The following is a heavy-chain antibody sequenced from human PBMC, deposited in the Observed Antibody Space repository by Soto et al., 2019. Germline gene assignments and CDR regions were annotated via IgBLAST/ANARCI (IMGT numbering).Heavy chain of an antibody. J-gene: IGHJ5*02. CDR1: GYKFTNFG. V-gene: IGHV1-18*01. D-gene: IGHD3-10*01. CDR2: NSPYNGDT. CDR3: ARGGVWVRGGSNWFDP. Sequence: QVQLVQSGAEVKKPGASVKVSCKTSGYKFTNFGITWVRQAPGQGLEWMGWNSPYNGDTNYAQKFQGRVTMTTNASTNTGYMELRGLSSDDTPVYYCARGGVWVRGGSNWFDPWGQGTLLTVSS.